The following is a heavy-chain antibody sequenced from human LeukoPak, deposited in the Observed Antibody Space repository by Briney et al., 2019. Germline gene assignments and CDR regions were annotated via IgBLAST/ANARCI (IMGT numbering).Heavy chain of an antibody. CDR3: ARTNRDGSYY. D-gene: IGHD1-26*01. CDR2: INPSGGST. V-gene: IGHV1-46*01. J-gene: IGHJ4*02. CDR1: GYSFTSYY. Sequence: VSVKVSRKASGYSFTSYYMHWVRQAPGQGLEWMGIINPSGGSTSYAQKFQGRVTMTRDTSISTAYMELSRLRSDDTAVYYCARTNRDGSYYWGQGTLVTVSS.